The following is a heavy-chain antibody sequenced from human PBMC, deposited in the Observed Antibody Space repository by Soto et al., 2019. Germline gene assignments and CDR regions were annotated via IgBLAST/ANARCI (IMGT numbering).Heavy chain of an antibody. V-gene: IGHV1-18*01. D-gene: IGHD3-3*01. Sequence: QVQLEQYGAEVKKPGASVKVSCKASGYTFTSYGISWVRQAPGQGLEWMGWISAYNGNTNYAQKLQGRVTMTTDTSTSTAYMELRSLRSDDTAVYYCATGITIFGVVKYYYYGMDVSGQGTTVTVSS. J-gene: IGHJ6*02. CDR2: ISAYNGNT. CDR1: GYTFTSYG. CDR3: ATGITIFGVVKYYYYGMDV.